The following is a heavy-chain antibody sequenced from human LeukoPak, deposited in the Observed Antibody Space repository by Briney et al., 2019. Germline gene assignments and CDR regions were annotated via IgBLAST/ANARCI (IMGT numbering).Heavy chain of an antibody. V-gene: IGHV1-2*02. D-gene: IGHD3-10*01. CDR2: INPNSGGT. J-gene: IGHJ6*02. CDR3: ARESYYGSGSYWKGLYYYYGMDV. CDR1: GYTFTGYY. Sequence: ASVKVSCKASGYTFTGYYMHWVRRAPGQGLEWMGWINPNSGGTNYAQKFQGRVTMTRDTSISTAYMELSRLRSDDTAVYYCARESYYGSGSYWKGLYYYYGMDVWGQGTTVTVSS.